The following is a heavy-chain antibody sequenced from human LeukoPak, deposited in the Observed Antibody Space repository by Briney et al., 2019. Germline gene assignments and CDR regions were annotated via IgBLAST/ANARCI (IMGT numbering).Heavy chain of an antibody. CDR3: MRGQMGISSFDP. V-gene: IGHV1-2*02. CDR2: INPNSGGT. J-gene: IGHJ5*02. CDR1: AYTFIGYY. Sequence: GASVKVSCKASAYTFIGYYIHWVRQAPGQGLEWMGWINPNSGGTNFAQRFQGRVTMTRDTYISTAYMELSRLRSDDTAVYYCMRGQMGISSFDPWGQGTLVTVSS. D-gene: IGHD7-27*01.